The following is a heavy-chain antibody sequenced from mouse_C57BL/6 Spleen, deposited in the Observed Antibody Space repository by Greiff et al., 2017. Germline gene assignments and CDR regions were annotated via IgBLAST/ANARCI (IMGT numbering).Heavy chain of an antibody. V-gene: IGHV7-3*01. D-gene: IGHD3-2*02. Sequence: EVKVVESGGGLVQPGGSLSLSCAASGFTFTDYCMSWVRQPPGKALEWLGFIRNKANGYTTEYSASVKGRFTISRDNSQSILYLQMNALRAEDSATYYCARSSLRPSMDYWGQGTSVTVSS. J-gene: IGHJ4*01. CDR2: IRNKANGYTT. CDR1: GFTFTDYC. CDR3: ARSSLRPSMDY.